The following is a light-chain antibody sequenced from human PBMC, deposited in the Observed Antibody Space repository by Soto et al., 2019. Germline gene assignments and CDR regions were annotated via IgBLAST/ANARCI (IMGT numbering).Light chain of an antibody. CDR1: QGISSA. CDR3: QQFNSYPIT. CDR2: DAS. V-gene: IGKV1-13*02. J-gene: IGKJ5*01. Sequence: AIQLTQSPSSLSASVGDRVTITCRASQGISSALVWYQQKPGKAPKLLIYDASSLESGVPSRFSGSGSGTDFTLTISSLQPEDFATYYCQQFNSYPITFGQGTRLEIK.